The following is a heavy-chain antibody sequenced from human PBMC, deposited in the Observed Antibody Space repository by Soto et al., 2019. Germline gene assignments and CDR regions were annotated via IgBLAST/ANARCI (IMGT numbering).Heavy chain of an antibody. J-gene: IGHJ4*02. CDR2: ISGSGGST. V-gene: IGHV3-23*01. CDR3: AKDRSGWPVFDY. D-gene: IGHD6-19*01. Sequence: EVQLLESGGGLVQPGGSLRLSCAASGFTFSSYAMSWVRQAPGKGLEWVSAISGSGGSTYYADSVKGRFTISRDNAKNSLYLQMTSLRAEDTAVYYCAKDRSGWPVFDYWGQGTLVTVSS. CDR1: GFTFSSYA.